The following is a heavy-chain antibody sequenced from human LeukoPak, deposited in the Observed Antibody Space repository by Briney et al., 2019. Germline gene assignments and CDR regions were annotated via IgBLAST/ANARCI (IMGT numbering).Heavy chain of an antibody. J-gene: IGHJ4*02. CDR2: INPTSGGT. CDR1: GYAFTNYY. D-gene: IGHD3-22*01. CDR3: ASRYYYDSSGYSFDY. Sequence: GASVKVSCKASGYAFTNYYIHWVRQAPGQGLEWMGRINPTSGGTNYAQKFQGRVTMTRDTSISTAYMELSSLRSEDTAVYYCASRYYYDSSGYSFDYWGQGTLVTVSS. V-gene: IGHV1-2*06.